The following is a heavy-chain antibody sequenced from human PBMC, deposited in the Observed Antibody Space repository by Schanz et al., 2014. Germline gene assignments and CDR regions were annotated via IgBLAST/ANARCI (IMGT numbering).Heavy chain of an antibody. Sequence: QVQLQESGPGLVKPSQTLSLTCTVSGGSIRSGTYYWSWIRQPAGKALEWVGRVFPNGITNYNLSRKRRVTISLHPSKNQFSLTLTSRTAADTAVYYCARDTTWRLDLWGRGTLVTVSS. D-gene: IGHD1-1*01. CDR2: VFPNGIT. V-gene: IGHV4-61*02. J-gene: IGHJ2*01. CDR3: ARDTTWRLDL. CDR1: GGSIRSGTYY.